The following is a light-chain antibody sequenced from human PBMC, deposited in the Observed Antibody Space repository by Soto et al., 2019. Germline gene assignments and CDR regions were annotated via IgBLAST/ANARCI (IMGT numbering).Light chain of an antibody. CDR1: QSVNRN. Sequence: EIVMTQSPATLSVSPGERATLSCRASQSVNRNLAWYQQNPGQAPRLLIYAASTRATGIPARFSGSGSEKEFTLTILSLPSEDVASYYCQQYNTVYTFCQATKVAI. CDR2: AAS. V-gene: IGKV3-15*01. J-gene: IGKJ1*01. CDR3: QQYNTVYT.